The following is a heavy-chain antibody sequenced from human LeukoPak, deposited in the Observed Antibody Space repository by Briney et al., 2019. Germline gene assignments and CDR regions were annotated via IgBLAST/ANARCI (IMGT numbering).Heavy chain of an antibody. CDR3: ARAMYSGSYYYYYGMDV. J-gene: IGHJ6*02. V-gene: IGHV4-59*13. D-gene: IGHD1-26*01. Sequence: SETLSLTCTVSGGSITSYYWAWLRQPPEKGLEWIGYVYYSGYSNYNPSLKSRVSMSVDTSMNQFSLKLSSVTAADTAVYYCARAMYSGSYYYYYGMDVWGQGTTVTVSS. CDR1: GGSITSYY. CDR2: VYYSGYS.